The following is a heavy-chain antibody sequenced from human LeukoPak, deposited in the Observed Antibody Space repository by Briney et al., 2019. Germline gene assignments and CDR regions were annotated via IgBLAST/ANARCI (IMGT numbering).Heavy chain of an antibody. J-gene: IGHJ4*02. Sequence: QPGGSLRLSCTMFGLTFNDYGVHWVRQAPGKGLEWVAGISDDGSHKYYGDSVKGRLTISRDNSRSMVYLQVNSLRAEDTAVYYCAKGRPHNPDSVEFDYWGQGTLVTVSS. CDR3: AKGRPHNPDSVEFDY. CDR1: GLTFNDYG. V-gene: IGHV3-30*18. D-gene: IGHD5/OR15-5a*01. CDR2: ISDDGSHK.